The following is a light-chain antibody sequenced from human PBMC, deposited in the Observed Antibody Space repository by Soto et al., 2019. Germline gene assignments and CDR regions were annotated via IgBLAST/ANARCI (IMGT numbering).Light chain of an antibody. CDR1: QSVSSN. CDR3: QQYNNWPWT. Sequence: EIVMTQSPATLSVSPGERATLSCRASQSVSSNLAWYQQSPGQAPRLLIYGVSTRATGIPARFSGGGSGTEFTLTISSLQSEDFVVYYCQQYNNWPWTFGQGTKVDIK. V-gene: IGKV3-15*01. CDR2: GVS. J-gene: IGKJ1*01.